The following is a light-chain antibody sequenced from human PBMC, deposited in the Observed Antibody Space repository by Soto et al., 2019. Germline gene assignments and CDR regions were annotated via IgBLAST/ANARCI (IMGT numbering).Light chain of an antibody. CDR2: GAS. CDR1: QSVSSSY. J-gene: IGKJ1*01. Sequence: ELVLTQSPGTLSLSPGEGATLSCRASQSVSSSYLAWYQQKPGQAPRLLIYGASSRATGIPDRFSGSGSGTDFTLTISRLEPEDFAVYYCQQYGSSSETFGQGTKVDIK. V-gene: IGKV3-20*01. CDR3: QQYGSSSET.